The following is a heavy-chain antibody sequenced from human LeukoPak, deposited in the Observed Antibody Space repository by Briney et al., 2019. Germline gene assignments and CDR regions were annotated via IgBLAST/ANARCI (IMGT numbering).Heavy chain of an antibody. Sequence: GGSLRLSCAASGFTFSSYGMHWVRQAPGKRLEWVAVISYDGSNKYYADSVKGRFTISRDNSKNTLYLQMNSLRAEDTAVYYCARGRADYDILTGLGYWGQGTLVTVSS. CDR3: ARGRADYDILTGLGY. V-gene: IGHV3-30*03. CDR2: ISYDGSNK. D-gene: IGHD3-9*01. J-gene: IGHJ4*02. CDR1: GFTFSSYG.